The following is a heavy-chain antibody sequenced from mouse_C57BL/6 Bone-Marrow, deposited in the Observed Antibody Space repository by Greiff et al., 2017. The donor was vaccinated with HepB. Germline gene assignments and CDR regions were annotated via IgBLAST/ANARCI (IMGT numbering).Heavy chain of an antibody. CDR2: INPRNGCT. CDR3: ARSYGNSWFAY. Sequence: VQLQQPGTELVKPGASVKLSCKASGYTFTSYWMHWVKQRPGQGLEWIGNINPRNGCTTYNAKFESKATLTVDKSSSTAYMQLSSLTSEDSAVYYCARSYGNSWFAYWGQGTLVTVSA. V-gene: IGHV1-53*01. D-gene: IGHD2-10*02. CDR1: GYTFTSYW. J-gene: IGHJ3*01.